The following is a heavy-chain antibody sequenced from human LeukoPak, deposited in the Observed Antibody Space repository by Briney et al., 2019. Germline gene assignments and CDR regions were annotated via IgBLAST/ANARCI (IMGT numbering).Heavy chain of an antibody. Sequence: ASVKVSCKASGYTFIGYYMHWVRQAPGQGLEWMGWINPNSGGTNYAQKFQGRVTMTRDTSISTAYMEVSRLTSDDTAVYYCARARVPIAVAGLYYFDYWGQGALVTVSS. D-gene: IGHD6-19*01. CDR2: INPNSGGT. J-gene: IGHJ4*02. V-gene: IGHV1-2*02. CDR3: ARARVPIAVAGLYYFDY. CDR1: GYTFIGYY.